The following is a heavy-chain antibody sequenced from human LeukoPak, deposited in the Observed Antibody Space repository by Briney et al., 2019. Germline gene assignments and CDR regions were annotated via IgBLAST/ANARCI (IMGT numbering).Heavy chain of an antibody. CDR2: INSDGSST. Sequence: GGSLRLSCAASGFTFSSYAMSWVRQAPGKGLVWVSRINSDGSSTNYADSVKGRFTITRDNGRNTLYLQMNSLRAEDTAVYYCARAIAATITDHWGQGTLVTVSS. D-gene: IGHD6-6*01. J-gene: IGHJ4*02. V-gene: IGHV3-74*01. CDR3: ARAIAATITDH. CDR1: GFTFSSYA.